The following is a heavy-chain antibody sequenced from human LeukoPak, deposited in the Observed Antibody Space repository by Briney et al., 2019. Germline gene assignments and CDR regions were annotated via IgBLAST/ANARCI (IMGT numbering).Heavy chain of an antibody. CDR3: AGNYYGSGSYYSEDRY. D-gene: IGHD3-10*01. J-gene: IGHJ4*02. CDR2: IYTSGST. V-gene: IGHV4-4*07. CDR1: GDSMNNYY. Sequence: SETLSLTCTVSGDSMNNYYWSWIRQPTGKGLEWIGRIYTSGSTNYNPSLKSRVTISVDTSKNQFSLKLSSVTAADTAVYYCAGNYYGSGSYYSEDRYWGQGTLVTVSS.